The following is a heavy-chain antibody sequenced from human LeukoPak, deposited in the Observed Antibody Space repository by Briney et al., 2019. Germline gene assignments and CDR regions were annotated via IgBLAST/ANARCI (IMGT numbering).Heavy chain of an antibody. J-gene: IGHJ6*04. CDR2: ISSSSSTI. Sequence: GGSLRLSCAASGFIFSSYETNWVRQAPGKGLEWVSYISSSSSTIYYADSVKGRFTISRDNAKNSLYLQMNSLRAEDTAMYYCARPVPWDAWGKGTAVTVSS. CDR1: GFIFSSYE. V-gene: IGHV3-48*03. CDR3: ARPVPWDA.